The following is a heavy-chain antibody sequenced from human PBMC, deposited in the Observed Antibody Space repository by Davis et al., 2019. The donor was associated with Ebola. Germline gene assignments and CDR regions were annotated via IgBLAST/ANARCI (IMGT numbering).Heavy chain of an antibody. CDR3: ARRSDILTGYYRGLGY. Sequence: AASVKVSCKASGYTFTSYYMHWVRQAPGQGLEWMGRVIPKFGMPNYAQKFQGRVTMTRDTSISTAYMELSSLRSEDTAVYYCARRSDILTGYYRGLGYWGQGTLVTVSS. D-gene: IGHD3-9*01. CDR2: VIPKFGMP. CDR1: GYTFTSYY. V-gene: IGHV1-2*02. J-gene: IGHJ4*02.